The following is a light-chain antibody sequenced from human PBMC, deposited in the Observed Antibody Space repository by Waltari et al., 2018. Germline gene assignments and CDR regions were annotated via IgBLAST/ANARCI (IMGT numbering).Light chain of an antibody. CDR3: CSYVGGTSWV. CDR1: SSDVGNFLL. V-gene: IGLV2-23*01. Sequence: QSTLTQPASVSGSPGQSISMSCTGSSSDVGNFLLLAWYQQHPGKAPKVIIYEGNKPPSGLSYRFAGSKSGNTASLTISCLQPDDEADYYCCSYVGGTSWVFGGGTKLTVL. CDR2: EGN. J-gene: IGLJ3*02.